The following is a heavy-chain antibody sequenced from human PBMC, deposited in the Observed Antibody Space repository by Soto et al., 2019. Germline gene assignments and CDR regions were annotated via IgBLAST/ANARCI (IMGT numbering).Heavy chain of an antibody. CDR1: GFTFSSYS. Sequence: EVQLVESGGGLVKPGGSLRLSCAASGFTFSSYSMNWVRQAPGKGLEWVSSISSSSSYIYYADSVKGRFTISRDNAKNSLYLQMNSLRAEDTAVYYCWVAAAGTNWSDPWGQGTLVTVSS. CDR3: WVAAAGTNWSDP. CDR2: ISSSSSYI. D-gene: IGHD6-13*01. J-gene: IGHJ5*02. V-gene: IGHV3-21*01.